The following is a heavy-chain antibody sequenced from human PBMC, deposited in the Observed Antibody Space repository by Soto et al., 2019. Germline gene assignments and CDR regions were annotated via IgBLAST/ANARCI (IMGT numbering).Heavy chain of an antibody. CDR1: GGSFSGYQ. CDR3: ARGWRFDP. V-gene: IGHV4-34*01. CDR2: INHSGTT. J-gene: IGHJ5*02. Sequence: SETLSLTCGVYGGSFSGYQWNWIRQSPGQGLEWIGEINHSGTTKYNPSLESRINLSVDTSKKQSSLKMFSVTAADTAIYYCARGWRFDPWGQGTQVTVSS. D-gene: IGHD1-1*01.